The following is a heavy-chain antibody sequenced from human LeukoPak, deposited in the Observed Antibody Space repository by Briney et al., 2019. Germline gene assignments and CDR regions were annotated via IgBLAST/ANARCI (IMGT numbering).Heavy chain of an antibody. CDR2: LLHSGST. V-gene: IGHV4-38-2*02. CDR3: GRGDYDYVWGRV. Sequence: PSETLSLTCTVSGYSIRSAYYWAWIRQPPGKGLQWVGSLLHSGSTSYNPSLKSRVTFSLDTSNNLFSLKLSSVTAADTAVYYCGRGDYDYVWGRVGGQGTLVTVSS. J-gene: IGHJ4*02. D-gene: IGHD3-16*01. CDR1: GYSIRSAYY.